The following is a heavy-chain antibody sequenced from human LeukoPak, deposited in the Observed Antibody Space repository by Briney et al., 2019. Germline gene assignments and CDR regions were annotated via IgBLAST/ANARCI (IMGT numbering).Heavy chain of an antibody. J-gene: IGHJ3*02. CDR3: ARGIRSGWFRDAFDI. V-gene: IGHV4-34*01. CDR1: GGSFSGYY. CDR2: INHSGST. D-gene: IGHD6-19*01. Sequence: PSETLSLTCAVYGGSFSGYYWSWIRQPPGKGLEWIGEINHSGSTNYNPSLKSRVTISVDTSKNQFSLKLSSVTAADTAVYYCARGIRSGWFRDAFDIWGQGTMVTVSS.